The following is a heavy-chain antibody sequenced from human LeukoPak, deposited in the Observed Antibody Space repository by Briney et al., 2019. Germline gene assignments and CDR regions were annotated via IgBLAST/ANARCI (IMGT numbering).Heavy chain of an antibody. Sequence: SETLSLTCTVSGGSISSSSYYWGWIRQPPGKGLEWIGSIYYSGSTYYNPSLKSRVTISVDTSKNQFSLKLSSVTAADTAVYYCARDLKYYDSSGLFPAAFDIWGQGTMVTVSS. V-gene: IGHV4-39*07. CDR1: GGSISSSSYY. CDR2: IYYSGST. CDR3: ARDLKYYDSSGLFPAAFDI. D-gene: IGHD3-22*01. J-gene: IGHJ3*02.